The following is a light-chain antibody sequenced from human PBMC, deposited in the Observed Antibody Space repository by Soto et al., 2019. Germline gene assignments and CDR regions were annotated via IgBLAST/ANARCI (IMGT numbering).Light chain of an antibody. CDR1: QSISSW. CDR3: QQYDTYWT. V-gene: IGKV1-5*03. Sequence: DFQMTQSPSTLSASVGDRVTITCRASQSISSWLAWYQQKPGKAPKLLIYKASSLESGVPSRFSGSGSGTEFTLTISSLQPDDFATYYCQQYDTYWTFGQGTK. CDR2: KAS. J-gene: IGKJ1*01.